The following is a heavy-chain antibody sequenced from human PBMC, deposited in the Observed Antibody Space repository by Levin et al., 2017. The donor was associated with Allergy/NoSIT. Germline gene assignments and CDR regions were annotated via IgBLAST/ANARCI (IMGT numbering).Heavy chain of an antibody. D-gene: IGHD6-19*01. CDR1: GGSISNYY. Sequence: SETLSLTCTVSGGSISNYYWSWIRQPPGKELEWIGYIYYTGTTNYNPSLKSRVTISVDTSKNRFSLKLNSVTAADTAVYYCARGGGWYEYWGQGTLVTVSS. CDR3: ARGGGWYEY. J-gene: IGHJ4*02. CDR2: IYYTGTT. V-gene: IGHV4-59*01.